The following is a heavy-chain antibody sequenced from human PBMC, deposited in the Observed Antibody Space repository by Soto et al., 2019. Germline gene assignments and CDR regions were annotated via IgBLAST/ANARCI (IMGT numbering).Heavy chain of an antibody. CDR2: IWYDGSDK. J-gene: IGHJ4*01. CDR1: GFTFSSYG. CDR3: ARTTVTTHREFDF. V-gene: IGHV3-33*01. Sequence: QVQLVESGGGAVQPGRSLRLSCAASGFTFSSYGMHWVRQAPGKGLEWVAVIWYDGSDKDYADSVKGRFTISRDNSKNIVYMQMDRLRAEETAVYYWARTTVTTHREFDFWGQGTLVTVSS. D-gene: IGHD4-17*01.